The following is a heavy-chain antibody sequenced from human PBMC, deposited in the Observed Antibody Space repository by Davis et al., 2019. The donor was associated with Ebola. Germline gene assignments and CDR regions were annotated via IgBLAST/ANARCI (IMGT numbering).Heavy chain of an antibody. J-gene: IGHJ4*02. CDR1: GFTFSSYG. V-gene: IGHV3-33*01. CDR3: ARDMVYYDSSGPGDY. D-gene: IGHD3-22*01. CDR2: IWYDGSNK. Sequence: GGSLRLSCAASGFTFSSYGMHWVRQAPGKGLEWVAVIWYDGSNKYYADSVKGRFTISRDNSKNTLYLQMNSLRAEDTAVYYCARDMVYYDSSGPGDYWGQGTLVTVSS.